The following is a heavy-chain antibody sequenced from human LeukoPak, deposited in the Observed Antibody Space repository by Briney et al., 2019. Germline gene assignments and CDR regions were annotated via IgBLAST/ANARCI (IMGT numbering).Heavy chain of an antibody. CDR2: ISGSGGST. Sequence: GGSLRLACAASGFTFSSYAMSWLRQAPGKGLEWVSAISGSGGSTYYADSVKGRFTISRDNSKNTLYLQMNSLRAEDTAVYYCGATGNYYYYGMDVWGQGTTVTVSS. CDR3: GATGNYYYYGMDV. J-gene: IGHJ6*02. D-gene: IGHD1-14*01. V-gene: IGHV3-23*01. CDR1: GFTFSSYA.